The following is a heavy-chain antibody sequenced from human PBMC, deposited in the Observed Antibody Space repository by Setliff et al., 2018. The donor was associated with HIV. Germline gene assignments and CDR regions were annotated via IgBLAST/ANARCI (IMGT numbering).Heavy chain of an antibody. CDR1: GYSFSDYW. Sequence: GESLKISCKASGYSFSDYWIGWVRQMPGKGLEWMGIIFPDDSDTRYSPSFQGHVTISADKSISTAYLQWSSLKASDTAMYYCASHDYYDSSVYYYRFDYWGQGTLVTVSS. CDR3: ASHDYYDSSVYYYRFDY. J-gene: IGHJ4*02. CDR2: IFPDDSDT. D-gene: IGHD3-22*01. V-gene: IGHV5-51*01.